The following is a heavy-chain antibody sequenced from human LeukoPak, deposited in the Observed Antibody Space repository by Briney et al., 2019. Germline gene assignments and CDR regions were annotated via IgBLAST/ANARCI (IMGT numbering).Heavy chain of an antibody. CDR1: GYTLTELS. V-gene: IGHV1-24*01. CDR3: ATPRVKTGGWYKPPFDY. CDR2: FDPEDGET. D-gene: IGHD6-19*01. J-gene: IGHJ4*02. Sequence: ASVTVSCKVSGYTLTELSMHWVRQAPGKGLEWMGGFDPEDGETIYAQKFQGRVTMTEDTSTDTAYMELSSLRSEDTAVYYCATPRVKTGGWYKPPFDYWGQGTLVTVSS.